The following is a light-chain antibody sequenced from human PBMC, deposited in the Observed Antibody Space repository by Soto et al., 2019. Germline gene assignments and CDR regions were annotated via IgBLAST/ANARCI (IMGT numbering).Light chain of an antibody. Sequence: DVVMTQSPLSLPVTLGQPASISCRSSQSLVHSDGNTYLNWFQQRPGQSPRRLIYKVSNRDSGVPDRFSGSGSGTDFTLKISRVEAEDVGVHFCMQGIHWPPVTFGGGTKVEIK. J-gene: IGKJ4*01. CDR3: MQGIHWPPVT. CDR2: KVS. V-gene: IGKV2-30*02. CDR1: QSLVHSDGNTY.